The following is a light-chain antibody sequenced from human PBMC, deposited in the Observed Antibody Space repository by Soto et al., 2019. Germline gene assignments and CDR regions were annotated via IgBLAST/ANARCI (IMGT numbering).Light chain of an antibody. CDR3: KSYTSMNNWV. CDR1: SSDVGGQKY. CDR2: EVN. J-gene: IGLJ3*02. Sequence: QSALTQPPSASGSPGQSVTISCTGNSSDVGGQKYVSWYQQHPGKATNVMIYEVNKRPSGVPHRSSGSKSGTTASLTIAGLQADDEGYYYCKSYTSMNNWVFGGGTKLTVL. V-gene: IGLV2-8*01.